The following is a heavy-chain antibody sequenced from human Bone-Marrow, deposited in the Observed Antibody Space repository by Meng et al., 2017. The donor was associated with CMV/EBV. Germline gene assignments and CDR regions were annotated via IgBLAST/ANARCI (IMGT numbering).Heavy chain of an antibody. J-gene: IGHJ5*02. Sequence: SGFTSYWISWVRQMPGKGLEWMGRIDPSDSYTNYSPSFQGHVTISADKSISTAYLQWSSLKASDTAMYYCARVTCSSTSCTRNWFDPWGQGTLVTVSS. D-gene: IGHD2-2*01. V-gene: IGHV5-10-1*01. CDR1: SGFTSYW. CDR3: ARVTCSSTSCTRNWFDP. CDR2: IDPSDSYT.